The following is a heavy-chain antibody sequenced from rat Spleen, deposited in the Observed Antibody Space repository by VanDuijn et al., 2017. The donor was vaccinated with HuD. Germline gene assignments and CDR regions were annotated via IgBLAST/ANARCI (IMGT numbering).Heavy chain of an antibody. CDR2: ITNAAGKV. CDR3: TTGDYGYTRLFAY. CDR1: GFTFNNYW. Sequence: EVQLVESGGGPVQPGRSLKLSCVGSGFTFNNYWMTWIRQAPGKGLEWVASITNAAGKVHYPDSVKGRFTISRDTAQNTLYLQMNSPTSEDTATYYCTTGDYGYTRLFAYWGQGTLVTVSS. D-gene: IGHD1-9*01. V-gene: IGHV5-31*01. J-gene: IGHJ3*01.